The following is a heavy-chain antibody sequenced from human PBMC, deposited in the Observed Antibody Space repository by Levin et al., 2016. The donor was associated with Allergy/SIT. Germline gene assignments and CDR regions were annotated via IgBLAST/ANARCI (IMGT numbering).Heavy chain of an antibody. J-gene: IGHJ6*02. CDR3: ARVFWSGYFDGMDV. V-gene: IGHV4-59*01. CDR2: IYYSGST. Sequence: WIRQPPGKGLEWIGYIYYSGSTNYNPSLKSRVTISVDTSKNQFSLKLSSVTAADTAVYYCARVFWSGYFDGMDVWGQGTTVTVSS. D-gene: IGHD3-3*01.